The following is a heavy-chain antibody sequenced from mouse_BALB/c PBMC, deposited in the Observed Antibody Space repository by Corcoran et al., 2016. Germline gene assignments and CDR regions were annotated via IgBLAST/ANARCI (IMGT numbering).Heavy chain of an antibody. J-gene: IGHJ3*01. CDR1: GYTFTNYG. CDR2: INTYTGEP. Sequence: QIQLVQAGPELKKPGETVKISCKASGYTFTNYGMNWVKQAPGKGLKWMGWINTYTGEPTYADDFKGRFAFSLETSASTAYLQINNLKNEDTATYFCATGAWFAYWGQGTLVTVSA. D-gene: IGHD4-1*01. V-gene: IGHV9-3-1*01. CDR3: ATGAWFAY.